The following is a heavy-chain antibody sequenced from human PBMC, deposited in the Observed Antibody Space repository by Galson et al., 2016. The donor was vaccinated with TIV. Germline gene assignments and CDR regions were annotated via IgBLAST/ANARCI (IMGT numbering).Heavy chain of an antibody. Sequence: LSLTCTVSGGSITSTFFYWGWIRQPPGKGLEWIGSVYYSGTTSYNPSLESRVTISVDTSKSQFSLKLSSVTAADTAVYYCAAVGGWLRGQKWFDPWGQGILVTVSS. CDR2: VYYSGTT. D-gene: IGHD5-12*01. V-gene: IGHV4-39*07. CDR3: AAVGGWLRGQKWFDP. CDR1: GGSITSTFFY. J-gene: IGHJ5*02.